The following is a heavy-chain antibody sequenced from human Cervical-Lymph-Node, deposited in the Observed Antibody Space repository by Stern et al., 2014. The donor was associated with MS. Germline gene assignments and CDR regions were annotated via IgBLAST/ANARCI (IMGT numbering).Heavy chain of an antibody. Sequence: VQLLESGGGVVQPGRSLRLSCAASGFSFSRYAMHWVRQAPGKGLEWVALIWYDGSNPYYSDAVPGRFTISRDNFKNTLYLQMNSLRAEDTAVYYCASAYSSSHYYFDYWGQGTLVTVSS. CDR3: ASAYSSSHYYFDY. D-gene: IGHD6-13*01. CDR1: GFSFSRYA. J-gene: IGHJ4*02. V-gene: IGHV3-33*01. CDR2: IWYDGSNP.